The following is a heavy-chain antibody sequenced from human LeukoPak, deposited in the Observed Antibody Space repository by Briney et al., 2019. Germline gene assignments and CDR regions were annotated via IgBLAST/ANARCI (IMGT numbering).Heavy chain of an antibody. J-gene: IGHJ4*02. V-gene: IGHV3-30*03. CDR3: SIMITFGAPWDY. D-gene: IGHD3-16*01. Sequence: GGSLRLSCAASGFTFSSYGMHWVRQAPGKGLEWVAVISYDGSNKYYADSVKGRFTISRDNSKNTLYLQMNSLRAEDTAVYYCSIMITFGAPWDYWGQGTLVTVSS. CDR2: ISYDGSNK. CDR1: GFTFSSYG.